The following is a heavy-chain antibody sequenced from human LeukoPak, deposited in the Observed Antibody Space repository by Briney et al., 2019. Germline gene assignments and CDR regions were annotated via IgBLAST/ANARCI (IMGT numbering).Heavy chain of an antibody. Sequence: PSETLSLTCTVSVGSISGNFWSWIRQPPGKGLEWIGYIYSSGSTSYNPSLKSRVTISLDTSKQQFSLKLTSVTAADTAVYYCARVTTIFGVDMYYFDYWGQGTLVTVSS. J-gene: IGHJ4*02. CDR2: IYSSGST. CDR3: ARVTTIFGVDMYYFDY. D-gene: IGHD3-3*01. CDR1: VGSISGNF. V-gene: IGHV4-59*01.